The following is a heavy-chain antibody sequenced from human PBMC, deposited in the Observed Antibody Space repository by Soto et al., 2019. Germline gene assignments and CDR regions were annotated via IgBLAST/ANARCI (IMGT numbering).Heavy chain of an antibody. CDR3: ARDGLWGSYGYYGMDV. CDR2: ISYDGSNK. Sequence: GGSLRLSCAASGFTFSSYAMHWVRQAPGKGLEWVAVISYDGSNKYYADSVKGRFTISRDNSKNTLYLQMNSLRAEDTAVYYCARDGLWGSYGYYGMDVWGQGTTVTVSS. J-gene: IGHJ6*02. CDR1: GFTFSSYA. D-gene: IGHD1-26*01. V-gene: IGHV3-30-3*01.